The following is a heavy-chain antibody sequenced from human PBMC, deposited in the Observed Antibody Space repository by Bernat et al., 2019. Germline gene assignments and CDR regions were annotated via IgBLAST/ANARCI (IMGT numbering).Heavy chain of an antibody. CDR3: ARDYNYDGSGSYYYY. CDR1: GFTFSSSG. J-gene: IGHJ4*02. D-gene: IGHD3-10*01. V-gene: IGHV3-30*03. Sequence: QVQLVESGGGVVQPGRSLRLSCAASGFTFSSSGMHWVRQAPGKGLEWVAVISYDGSNKYYADSVKGRFTISRDNSKNTLYLQMNSLRAEDTAVYYCARDYNYDGSGSYYYYWGQGTLVTVSS. CDR2: ISYDGSNK.